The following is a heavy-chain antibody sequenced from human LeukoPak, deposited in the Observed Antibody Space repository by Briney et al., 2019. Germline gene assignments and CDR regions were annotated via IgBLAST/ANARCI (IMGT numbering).Heavy chain of an antibody. V-gene: IGHV4-34*01. CDR3: ARKRITFGGVISRPFDL. J-gene: IGHJ2*01. CDR2: INHSGST. D-gene: IGHD3-16*02. CDR1: GGSFSGYY. Sequence: SETLSLTCAVYGGSFSGYYWSWIRQPPGKELEWIGEINHSGSTSYNPSLKSRVTISVDTSKNQFSLKLSSVTAADTAVYYCARKRITFGGVISRPFDLWGRGTLVTVSS.